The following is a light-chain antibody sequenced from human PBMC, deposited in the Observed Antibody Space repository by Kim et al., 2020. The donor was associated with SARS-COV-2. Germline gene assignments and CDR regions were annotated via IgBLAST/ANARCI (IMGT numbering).Light chain of an antibody. CDR1: QNVASN. J-gene: IGKJ2*01. CDR2: GAS. Sequence: EIVMTQSPATVSVSPGERVTLSCRASQNVASNLAWYQQKPGQAPRLLIYGASTRATDVPARFGGSGSGTEFTLTISSLQSEDFAVYYCQQYNDWYAFGQGTKLEI. V-gene: IGKV3-15*01. CDR3: QQYNDWYA.